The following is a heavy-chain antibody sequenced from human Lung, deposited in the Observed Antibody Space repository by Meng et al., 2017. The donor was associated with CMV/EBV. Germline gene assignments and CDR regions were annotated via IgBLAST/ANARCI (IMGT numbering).Heavy chain of an antibody. J-gene: IGHJ3*02. CDR3: ARDWECLDWSDVVDI. CDR1: GYTFSRYG. V-gene: IGHV1-18*01. D-gene: IGHD3-9*01. Sequence: ASVXVSXKASGYTFSRYGISYVRQAPGQGLQWLGWVGGCDGDTNYAPEFRGRATMTTDTSTNTVYMELRSLTSDDTAVYYCARDWECLDWSDVVDIWGQGTMVTVSS. CDR2: VGGCDGDT.